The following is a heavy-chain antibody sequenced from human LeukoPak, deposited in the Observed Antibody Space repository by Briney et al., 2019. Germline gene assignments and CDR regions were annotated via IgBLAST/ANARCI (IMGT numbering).Heavy chain of an antibody. D-gene: IGHD3-22*01. J-gene: IGHJ4*02. V-gene: IGHV3-30*04. CDR2: VSYDGSKK. CDR1: GFTFSDYA. Sequence: GGSLRLSCAASGFTFSDYAMHWLRQAPGKGLEWVAVVSYDGSKKYYADSVKGRFTISRDNSKNTLYLQMNSLRVEDTAVYYCARGEEYYYDSSGYLYWGQGTLVTVSS. CDR3: ARGEEYYYDSSGYLY.